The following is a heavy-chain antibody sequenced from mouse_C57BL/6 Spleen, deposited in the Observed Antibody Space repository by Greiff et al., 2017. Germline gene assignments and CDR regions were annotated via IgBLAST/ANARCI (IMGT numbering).Heavy chain of an antibody. CDR1: GYTFTSYW. D-gene: IGHD2-5*01. CDR3: ARSPLYYYSNYLWYFDV. V-gene: IGHV1-53*01. J-gene: IGHJ1*03. Sequence: VQLQQPGTELVKPGASVKLSCKASGYTFTSYWMHWVKQRPGQGLEWIGNINPSNGGTNYNEKFKSKATLTVDKSSSTSYMQLSSLSSEDSAVYYCARSPLYYYSNYLWYFDVWGTGTTVTVSS. CDR2: INPSNGGT.